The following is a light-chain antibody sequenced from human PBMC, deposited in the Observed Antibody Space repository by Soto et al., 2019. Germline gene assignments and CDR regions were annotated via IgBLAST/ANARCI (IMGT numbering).Light chain of an antibody. CDR2: GAS. CDR3: QQYNCWPRT. Sequence: EIVMTQSPATLSVSPGERATLSCRASQSVGAKLAWYQQKPGQAPRLLIYGASTSAAGISPRFSGSGSGTEFTLTIGSLQSEDFAVYYCQQYNCWPRTFGEGTKVGIK. V-gene: IGKV3-15*01. CDR1: QSVGAK. J-gene: IGKJ1*01.